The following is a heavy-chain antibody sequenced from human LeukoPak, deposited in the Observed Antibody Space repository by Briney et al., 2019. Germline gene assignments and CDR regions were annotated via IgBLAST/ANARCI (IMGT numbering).Heavy chain of an antibody. J-gene: IGHJ6*03. CDR2: ISYDGSNK. V-gene: IGHV3-30-3*01. CDR3: ARDQLSSSYTYYYYYYMDV. D-gene: IGHD6-13*01. CDR1: GFTFSNYA. Sequence: GGSLRLSCAASGFTFSNYAMHWVRQAPGKGLEWVAVISYDGSNKYYADSVKGRFTISRDNSKNTLYLQMNSLRAEDTAVYYCARDQLSSSYTYYYYYYMDVWGKGTTVTVSS.